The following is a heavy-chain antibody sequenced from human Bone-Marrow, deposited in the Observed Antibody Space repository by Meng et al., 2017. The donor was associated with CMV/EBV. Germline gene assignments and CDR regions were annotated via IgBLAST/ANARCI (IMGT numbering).Heavy chain of an antibody. J-gene: IGHJ6*02. CDR3: TTVGNWIFYYYYGMDV. CDR1: GFTFSNAW. Sequence: GESLKISCAASGFTFSNAWMSWVRQAPGKGLEWVGRIKSKTDGGTTDYAAPVKGRFTISRDDSKNTLYLQMNSLKTEDTAVYYCTTVGNWIFYYYYGMDVWGQATTATVSS. V-gene: IGHV3-15*01. CDR2: IKSKTDGGTT. D-gene: IGHD1-20*01.